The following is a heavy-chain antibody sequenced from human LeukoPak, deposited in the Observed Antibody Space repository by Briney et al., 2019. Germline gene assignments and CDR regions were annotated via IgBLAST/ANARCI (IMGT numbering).Heavy chain of an antibody. J-gene: IGHJ4*02. CDR1: GFTVCSNY. CDR3: ASGYSSSLY. D-gene: IGHD6-13*01. Sequence: GGSPRLSSAASGFTVCSNYMSWVRHAPGEGLEWVSVIYSGGSTYYADSVTGRFTISRDNSKNTLYLQMNSLRAEDTAVYYCASGYSSSLYWGQGTLVTVSS. V-gene: IGHV3-53*01. CDR2: IYSGGST.